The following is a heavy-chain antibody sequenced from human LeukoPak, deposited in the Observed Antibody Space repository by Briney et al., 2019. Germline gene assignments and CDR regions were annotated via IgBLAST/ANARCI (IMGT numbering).Heavy chain of an antibody. D-gene: IGHD2-21*02. J-gene: IGHJ4*01. V-gene: IGHV4-59*01. CDR1: GGSISSYY. CDR3: ARVPARRVVTTPTYFDY. Sequence: SETLSLTCTVSGGSISSYYWSWIRQPPGKGLEWIGYMSYSGSTNYNPSLNSPVSISVDTSKNQFSLKLSSVTAADTAVYYCARVPARRVVTTPTYFDYWGQGTLVTVSS. CDR2: MSYSGST.